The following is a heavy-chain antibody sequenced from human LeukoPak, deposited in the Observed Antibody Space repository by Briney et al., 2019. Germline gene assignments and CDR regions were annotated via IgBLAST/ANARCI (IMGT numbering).Heavy chain of an antibody. V-gene: IGHV3-64D*06. J-gene: IGHJ5*02. CDR1: GFTFSSYT. D-gene: IGHD6-19*01. CDR3: VPQWLGTA. CDR2: ISGNGGST. Sequence: GGTLRLSCSASGFTFSSYTMHWVRQTPGRGLEYVSLISGNGGSTYYADSVKGRFTISRDNSKNTLYLQMSSLRAEDTAVYYCVPQWLGTAWGQGTLVTVSS.